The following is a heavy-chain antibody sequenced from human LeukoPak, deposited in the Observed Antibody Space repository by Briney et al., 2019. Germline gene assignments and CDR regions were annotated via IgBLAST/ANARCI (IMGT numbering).Heavy chain of an antibody. CDR2: MNPNSGNT. CDR3: ARGPPGGLWLLF. V-gene: IGHV1-8*03. D-gene: IGHD5-18*01. CDR1: GYTFTSYD. Sequence: VASVKVSCKASGYTFTSYDINWVRQATGQGLEWMGWMNPNSGNTGYAQKFQGRVTITRNTSISTAYMELSSLRSEDTAVYYCARGPPGGLWLLFWGQGTLVTVSS. J-gene: IGHJ4*02.